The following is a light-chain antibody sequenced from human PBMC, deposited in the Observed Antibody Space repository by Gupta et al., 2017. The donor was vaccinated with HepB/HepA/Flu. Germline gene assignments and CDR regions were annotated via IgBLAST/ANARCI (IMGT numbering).Light chain of an antibody. J-gene: IGLJ1*01. CDR3: SPYTNRNTQV. V-gene: IGLV2-14*03. Sequence: QSALTQPSSVSGPPRQSITISCTGTSGDVGGYNYVSWYQQHPGEAPKLVIYDVSNRPSGISNRFSGSKSGNTASLSISGLQAEDEADYYCSPYTNRNTQVFGTGTKVTVL. CDR1: SGDVGGYNY. CDR2: DVS.